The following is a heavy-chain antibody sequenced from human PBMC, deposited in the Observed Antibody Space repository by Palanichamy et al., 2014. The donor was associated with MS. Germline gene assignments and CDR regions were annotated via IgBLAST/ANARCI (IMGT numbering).Heavy chain of an antibody. J-gene: IGHJ4*02. V-gene: IGHV3-74*01. CDR2: INSDGSST. D-gene: IGHD6-19*01. CDR3: ARDLGIRVAGTPLGY. CDR1: GFTFSSYW. Sequence: EVQLVESGGGLVQPGGSLRLSCAASGFTFSSYWMHWVRQTPGKGLVWVSRINSDGSSTNYADSVKGRFAISRDNAKNTLYLQMNSLRAEDTAVYYCARDLGIRVAGTPLGYWGQGTLVTVSS.